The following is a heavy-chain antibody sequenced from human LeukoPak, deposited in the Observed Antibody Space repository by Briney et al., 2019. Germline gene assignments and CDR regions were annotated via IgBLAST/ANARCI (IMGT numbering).Heavy chain of an antibody. CDR2: ISSSSSI. CDR3: ARASSYGDYDY. Sequence: GGSLRLSCAASGFIFSSYNMNWVRQAPGKGLEWVSSISSSSSIYYADSVKGRFTISRDNSKNTLYLQMNSLRAEDTAVYYCARASSYGDYDYWGQGTLVTVSS. V-gene: IGHV3-21*01. CDR1: GFIFSSYN. J-gene: IGHJ4*02. D-gene: IGHD4-17*01.